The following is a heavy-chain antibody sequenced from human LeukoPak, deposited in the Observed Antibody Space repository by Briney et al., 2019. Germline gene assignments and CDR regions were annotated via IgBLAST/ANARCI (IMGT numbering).Heavy chain of an antibody. CDR2: ISYDGSNK. J-gene: IGHJ4*02. CDR1: GFTFSSYA. V-gene: IGHV3-30-3*01. Sequence: GRSLRLSCAASGFTFSSYAMHWVRQAPGKGLERVAVISYDGSNKYYADSVKGRFTISRDNSKNTLYLQMNSLRAEDTAVYYCARVQGYSGYDYFDYWGQGTLVTVSS. D-gene: IGHD5-12*01. CDR3: ARVQGYSGYDYFDY.